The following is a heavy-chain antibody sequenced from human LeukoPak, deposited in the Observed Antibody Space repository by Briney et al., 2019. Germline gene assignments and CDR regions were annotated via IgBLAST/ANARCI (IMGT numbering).Heavy chain of an antibody. Sequence: PGGSLRLSCAASGFTVSSNYMSWVRRAPGKGLEWVSVIYTGGSTYYADSVKGRFTISRDNSKNTLYLQMNSLRAEDTAVYYCARVGCTSGWFRNWGQGTLLTVSS. J-gene: IGHJ4*02. CDR3: ARVGCTSGWFRN. CDR2: IYTGGST. CDR1: GFTVSSNY. V-gene: IGHV3-66*01. D-gene: IGHD6-19*01.